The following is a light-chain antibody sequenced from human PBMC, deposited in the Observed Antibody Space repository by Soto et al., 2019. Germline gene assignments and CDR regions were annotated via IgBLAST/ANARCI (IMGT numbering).Light chain of an antibody. CDR3: QQYGSSPPYT. Sequence: EIVLTQSPGILSLSPGERATLSCRASQTVSGNYLAWYQQKPCQSPRLLIYGSSDRATGIPDRFSGSGSGTDFTLTNNRVEPEDFAVYYCQQYGSSPPYTFGQGTTLEI. CDR1: QTVSGNY. V-gene: IGKV3-20*01. CDR2: GSS. J-gene: IGKJ2*01.